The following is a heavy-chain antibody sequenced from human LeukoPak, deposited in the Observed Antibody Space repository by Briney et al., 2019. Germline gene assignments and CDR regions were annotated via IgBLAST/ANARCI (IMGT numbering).Heavy chain of an antibody. J-gene: IGHJ5*02. CDR1: GFPFSSYW. Sequence: GGSLRLSCAASGFPFSSYWVGWVRQAPGKGLGGVAKIKQDGSEKYYVDSVKGRFTISRDNAKNSLYLQMNSLRAEDTAVYYCARDQDDFWSGYSNWFDPWGQGTLVTVSS. CDR3: ARDQDDFWSGYSNWFDP. CDR2: IKQDGSEK. D-gene: IGHD3-3*01. V-gene: IGHV3-7*01.